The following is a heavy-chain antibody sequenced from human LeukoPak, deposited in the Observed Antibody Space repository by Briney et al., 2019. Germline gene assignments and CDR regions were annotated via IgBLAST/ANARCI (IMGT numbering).Heavy chain of an antibody. V-gene: IGHV4-39*01. J-gene: IGHJ4*02. Sequence: SETLSLTCTVSGGSIRSSYYYWGWIRQPPGKGLEWIGSIYDSGSTYYNPSLKSRVTISVDTSKNQFSLKLNSVTAADTAVYYCARVAYCGGDCYSEPIDYWGQGTLVTVSS. CDR1: GGSIRSSYYY. CDR2: IYDSGST. D-gene: IGHD2-21*02. CDR3: ARVAYCGGDCYSEPIDY.